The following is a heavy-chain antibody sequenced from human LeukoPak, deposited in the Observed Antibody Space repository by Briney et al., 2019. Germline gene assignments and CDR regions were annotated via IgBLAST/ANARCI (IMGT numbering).Heavy chain of an antibody. CDR3: AKASTRAQIDYGDFFDY. D-gene: IGHD4-17*01. CDR2: ISGSGGST. Sequence: GGSLRLSCAASGFTFSSYAMSWVRQAPGKGLEWVSAISGSGGSTYYADSVKGRFTITRDNSKNTLYLQMNSLRAEDTAVYYCAKASTRAQIDYGDFFDYWGQGTLVTVSS. V-gene: IGHV3-23*01. J-gene: IGHJ4*02. CDR1: GFTFSSYA.